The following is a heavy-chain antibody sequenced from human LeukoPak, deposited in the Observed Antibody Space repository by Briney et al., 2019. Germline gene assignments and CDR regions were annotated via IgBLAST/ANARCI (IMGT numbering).Heavy chain of an antibody. J-gene: IGHJ4*02. D-gene: IGHD5-12*01. CDR1: GFAFSTSH. CDR2: ISGSGRTK. CDR3: ARDSSRGYATDY. Sequence: GASLRLSCTASGFAFSTSHMNWVRQAPGKGLEWLSYISGSGRTKFYADSVKGRFSISRDNAKNTLYLQMNSLGAEDTALYHCARDSSRGYATDYWGQGTLVTVSS. V-gene: IGHV3-48*01.